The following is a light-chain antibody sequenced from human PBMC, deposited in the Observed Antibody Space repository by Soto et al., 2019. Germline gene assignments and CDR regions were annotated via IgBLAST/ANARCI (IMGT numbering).Light chain of an antibody. CDR3: SSYTSSSTLVYV. Sequence: QSALTQPASVSGSPGQSIAISCTGTTSDVGAYNYVSWYQHHPGKAPKLMIYDVSNRPSGVANRFSGSKSGNTASLTISGLQTEDEADYYCSSYTSSSTLVYVFGTGTKLTVL. CDR1: TSDVGAYNY. J-gene: IGLJ1*01. CDR2: DVS. V-gene: IGLV2-14*03.